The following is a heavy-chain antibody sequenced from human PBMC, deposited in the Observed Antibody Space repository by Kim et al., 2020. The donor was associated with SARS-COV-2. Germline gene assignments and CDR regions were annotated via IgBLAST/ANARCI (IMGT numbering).Heavy chain of an antibody. D-gene: IGHD3-10*01. CDR2: INHSGST. CDR3: ARGGLVTRITMVRGVIIILGFDP. Sequence: SETLSLTCAVYGGSFSGYYWSWIRQPPGKGLEWIGEINHSGSTNYNPSLKSRVTISVDTSKNQFSLKLSSVTAADTAVYYCARGGLVTRITMVRGVIIILGFDPWGQGTLVTVSS. J-gene: IGHJ5*02. V-gene: IGHV4-34*01. CDR1: GGSFSGYY.